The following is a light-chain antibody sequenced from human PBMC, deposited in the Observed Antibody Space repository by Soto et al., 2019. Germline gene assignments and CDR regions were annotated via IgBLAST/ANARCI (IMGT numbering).Light chain of an antibody. V-gene: IGKV3-11*01. Sequence: ESELTRSPGTLSLSPGEGATLSCRASQHIWSYLAWYQQKPGQAPRLLMYDASKRATGIPARFSGSGSGTDFTLTISSLEPEDFAVYYCQQRSRWPWTFGQGTKVDIK. CDR2: DAS. CDR3: QQRSRWPWT. J-gene: IGKJ1*01. CDR1: QHIWSY.